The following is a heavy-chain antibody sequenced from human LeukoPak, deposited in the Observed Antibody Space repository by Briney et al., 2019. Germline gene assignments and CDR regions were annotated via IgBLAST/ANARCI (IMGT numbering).Heavy chain of an antibody. V-gene: IGHV3-74*01. CDR1: GFNFDIHW. J-gene: IGHJ4*02. CDR3: ARGRPQGNDY. CDR2: IASDGSST. Sequence: GGSLRLSCAASGFNFDIHWMHWVRQAPRKGRVWVSRIASDGSSTTYAASVKGRFSISRDNAKNTLYLQMNSLRVEDAAVYYCARGRPQGNDYWGQGTMVTVSS. D-gene: IGHD4-23*01.